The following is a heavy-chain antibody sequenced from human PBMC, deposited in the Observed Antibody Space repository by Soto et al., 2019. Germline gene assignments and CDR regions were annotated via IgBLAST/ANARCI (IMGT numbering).Heavy chain of an antibody. D-gene: IGHD3-10*01. V-gene: IGHV4-39*01. CDR1: GGTIRDLG. CDR2: IYYSGST. Sequence: PLQPLPLRKSVAGGTIRDLGCRRIIQYQAKGLEWIGSIYYSGSTYYNPSLKSRVTISVDTSKNQFSLKLSSVTAADTAVYYCARQRGRGETLWFGARDYWGQGTLVTVSS. CDR3: ARQRGRGETLWFGARDY. J-gene: IGHJ4*02.